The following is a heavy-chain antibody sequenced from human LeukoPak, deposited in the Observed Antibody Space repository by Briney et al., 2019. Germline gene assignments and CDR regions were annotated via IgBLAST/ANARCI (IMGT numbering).Heavy chain of an antibody. J-gene: IGHJ5*02. V-gene: IGHV1-24*01. CDR1: GYTLTELS. CDR3: AWPHYYDSSGYYHNWFDP. Sequence: ASVKVSCKVSGYTLTELSMHWVRQAPGKGLEWMGGFDPEDGETIYAQKFQGRVTMTEDTSTDTAYMELSSLRSGDTAVYYCAWPHYYDSSGYYHNWFDPWGQGTLVTVSS. CDR2: FDPEDGET. D-gene: IGHD3-22*01.